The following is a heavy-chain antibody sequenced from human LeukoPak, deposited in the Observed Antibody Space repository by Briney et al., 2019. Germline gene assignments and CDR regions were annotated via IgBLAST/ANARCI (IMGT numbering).Heavy chain of an antibody. CDR1: GYSISSGYY. Sequence: PSETLSLTCTVSGYSISSGYYWGWIRQPPGKGLEWIGSIYHSGSTDYNPSLKSRVTISVDTSKNQFSLKLSSVTAADTAVYYCARYLTDAAAPYNDAFDIWGQGTMVTVSS. CDR3: ARYLTDAAAPYNDAFDI. D-gene: IGHD2-2*01. J-gene: IGHJ3*02. CDR2: IYHSGST. V-gene: IGHV4-38-2*02.